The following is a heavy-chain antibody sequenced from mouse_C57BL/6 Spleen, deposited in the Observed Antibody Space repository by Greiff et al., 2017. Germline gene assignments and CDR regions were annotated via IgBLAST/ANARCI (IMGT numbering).Heavy chain of an antibody. J-gene: IGHJ2*01. D-gene: IGHD1-1*01. CDR2: ISSGGDYI. CDR1: GFTFSSYA. V-gene: IGHV5-9-1*02. CDR3: TRDYYGYYFDY. Sequence: EVKLVESGESLVKPGGSLKLSCAASGFTFSSYAMSWVRQTPEKRLEWVAYISSGGDYIYYADTVKGRFTISRDNARNTLYLQMSSLKSEDTAMYYCTRDYYGYYFDYWGQGTTLTVSS.